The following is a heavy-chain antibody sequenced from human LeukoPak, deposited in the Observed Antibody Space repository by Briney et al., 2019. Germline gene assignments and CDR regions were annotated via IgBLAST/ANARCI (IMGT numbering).Heavy chain of an antibody. Sequence: GGSLRLSCAASGFTFDDYAMHWVRQAPGKGLEWVSGISWNSGSIGYADSVKGRFTISRDNAKNSLYLQMNSLRAEDTAVYYYAKESSGGWYFDYWGQGTLVTVSS. CDR2: ISWNSGSI. D-gene: IGHD6-19*01. V-gene: IGHV3-9*01. J-gene: IGHJ4*02. CDR3: AKESSGGWYFDY. CDR1: GFTFDDYA.